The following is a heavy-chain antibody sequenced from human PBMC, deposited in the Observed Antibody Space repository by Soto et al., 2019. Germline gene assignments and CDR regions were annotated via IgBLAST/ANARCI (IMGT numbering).Heavy chain of an antibody. V-gene: IGHV3-74*01. CDR3: ARDGIIAVAGLYYYYGMDV. CDR2: INSDGSST. Sequence: EAQLVQSGGGLVQPGGSMRLSCAASGFTFSSYWMHWVRQAPGKGLVWVSSINSDGSSTSYADSVKGRFTISRDNAKNTLYLQMNSLRAEDTAVYYCARDGIIAVAGLYYYYGMDVWGQGTTVTVSS. D-gene: IGHD6-19*01. J-gene: IGHJ6*02. CDR1: GFTFSSYW.